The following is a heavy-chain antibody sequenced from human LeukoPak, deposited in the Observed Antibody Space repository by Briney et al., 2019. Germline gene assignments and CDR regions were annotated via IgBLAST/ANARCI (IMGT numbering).Heavy chain of an antibody. Sequence: GGSLRLSCAASGFTFSSYAMSWVRQAPGKGLEWVSVIYSGGSTYYADSVKGRFTISRDNSKNTLYLQMNSLRAEDTAVYYCARVGQRGYSYGTIDYWGQGTLVTVSS. D-gene: IGHD5-18*01. J-gene: IGHJ4*02. V-gene: IGHV3-53*01. CDR1: GFTFSSYA. CDR3: ARVGQRGYSYGTIDY. CDR2: IYSGGST.